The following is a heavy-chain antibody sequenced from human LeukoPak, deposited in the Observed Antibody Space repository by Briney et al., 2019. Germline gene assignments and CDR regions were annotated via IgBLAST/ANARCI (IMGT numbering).Heavy chain of an antibody. CDR2: IWYDGSNK. Sequence: PGRSLRLSCAASGSTFRSYGMHWVRQAPGEGLEWVAVIWYDGSNKNYADSVKGRFTISRDNSKNTLYLQMNSLRAEDTAVYYCARDRAAAMEYYYMDVWGKGTTVTVSS. CDR1: GSTFRSYG. D-gene: IGHD2-2*01. V-gene: IGHV3-33*01. J-gene: IGHJ6*03. CDR3: ARDRAAAMEYYYMDV.